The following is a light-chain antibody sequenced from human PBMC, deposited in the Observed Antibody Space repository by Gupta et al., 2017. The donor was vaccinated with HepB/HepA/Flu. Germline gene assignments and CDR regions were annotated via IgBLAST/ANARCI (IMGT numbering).Light chain of an antibody. J-gene: IGLJ1*01. CDR2: GNS. CDR1: SSDIAATYD. Sequence: QSVLTQPPSVSGPPGQRVTISCTGGSSDIAATYDVHWYQQVPGTAPKLLIYGNSNRPSGVPDRFSGSKSGTSASLAISGLQAEDEAHYYCQSYDSTRNGYVFGTGTEVTVL. CDR3: QSYDSTRNGYV. V-gene: IGLV1-40*01.